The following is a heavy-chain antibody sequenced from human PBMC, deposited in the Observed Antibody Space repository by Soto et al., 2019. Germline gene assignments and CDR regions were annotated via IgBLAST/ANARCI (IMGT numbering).Heavy chain of an antibody. CDR3: ARDSDAVVVVAATPGGFDP. Sequence: QVQLQESGPGLVKPSQTLSLTCTVSGGSISSGGYYWSWIRQHPGKGLEWIGYIYYSGSTYYNPSLKSRVTISVDTSKNQFSLKLSSVTAADTAVYYCARDSDAVVVVAATPGGFDPWGQGTLVTVSS. J-gene: IGHJ5*02. CDR1: GGSISSGGYY. CDR2: IYYSGST. D-gene: IGHD2-15*01. V-gene: IGHV4-31*03.